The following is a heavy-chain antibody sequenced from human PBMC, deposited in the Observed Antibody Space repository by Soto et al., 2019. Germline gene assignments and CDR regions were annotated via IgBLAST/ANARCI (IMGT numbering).Heavy chain of an antibody. J-gene: IGHJ4*02. CDR2: IIPIFGTA. CDR1: GGTFSSYA. CDR3: ASSGLVISSASYYFDY. D-gene: IGHD3-9*01. V-gene: IGHV1-69*06. Sequence: QVQLVQSGAEVKKPGSSVKVSCKASGGTFSSYAISWVRQAPGLGLEWMGGIIPIFGTANYAQKFQGRVTITADKSTSTAYMELSSLRSEDTAVYYCASSGLVISSASYYFDYWGQGTLVTVSS.